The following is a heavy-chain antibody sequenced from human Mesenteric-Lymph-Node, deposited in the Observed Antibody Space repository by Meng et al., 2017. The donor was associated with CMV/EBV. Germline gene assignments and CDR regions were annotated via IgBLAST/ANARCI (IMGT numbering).Heavy chain of an antibody. J-gene: IGHJ4*02. CDR3: AKDHRGYTGIDY. Sequence: GGSLRLSCAASGFTFSSYEMNWVRQAPGKGLDWVAYIRYDGSYQYYADSVKGRFTVSRDNSKNTLYLQINSLRPEDTAVYYCAKDHRGYTGIDYWGQGTLVTVSS. CDR1: GFTFSSYE. CDR2: IRYDGSYQ. V-gene: IGHV3-30*02. D-gene: IGHD5-12*01.